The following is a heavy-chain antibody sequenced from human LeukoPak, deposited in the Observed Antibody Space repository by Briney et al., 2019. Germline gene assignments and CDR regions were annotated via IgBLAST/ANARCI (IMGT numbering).Heavy chain of an antibody. V-gene: IGHV4-38-2*01. CDR1: GYSISSGYY. CDR2: IYHSGST. CDR3: AMIVVVPAAIPYSYFDL. D-gene: IGHD2-2*01. J-gene: IGHJ2*01. Sequence: SETLSLTCAVSGYSISSGYYWGWIRQPPGKGLEWIGSIYHSGSTYYNPSLKSRVTISVDTSKNQFSLKLSSVTAADTAVYYCAMIVVVPAAIPYSYFDLWGRGTLVTVFS.